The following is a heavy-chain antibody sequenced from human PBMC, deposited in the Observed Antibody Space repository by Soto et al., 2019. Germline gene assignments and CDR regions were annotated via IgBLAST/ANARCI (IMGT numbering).Heavy chain of an antibody. D-gene: IGHD3-10*02. CDR2: IYPSDSDT. V-gene: IGHV5-51*01. CDR3: AKIIVQGPNFYHYGMYV. Sequence: GESLKISCKASGYSFTRHWIAWVRQMPGRGLEWMGIIYPSDSDTRYSPSFQGQVTISADKSISTAYLQWSSLKASDTAMYYCAKIIVQGPNFYHYGMYVCAQGTTVTVSS. CDR1: GYSFTRHW. J-gene: IGHJ6*02.